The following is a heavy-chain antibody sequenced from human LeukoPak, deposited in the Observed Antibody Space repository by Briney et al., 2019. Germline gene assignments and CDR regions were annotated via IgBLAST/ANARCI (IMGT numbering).Heavy chain of an antibody. CDR3: AKVDPPIIAGARGDAFEI. CDR2: TSPYDDNP. J-gene: IGHJ3*02. Sequence: ASVKVSCKASGYRFSNFGITWVRQAPGQGLEWMGWTSPYDDNPEYGKKFQGRVTMTTDTSTNTAYMELRSLRPDDTAVYYCAKVDPPIIAGARGDAFEIWGQGTLVTVSP. CDR1: GYRFSNFG. D-gene: IGHD1-26*01. V-gene: IGHV1-18*01.